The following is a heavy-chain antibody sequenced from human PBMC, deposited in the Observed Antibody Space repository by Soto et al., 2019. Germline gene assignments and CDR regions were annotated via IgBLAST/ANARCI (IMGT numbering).Heavy chain of an antibody. CDR3: ARGDRGGSGSPASYYYSGLDV. V-gene: IGHV3-23*01. Sequence: DVQLLESGGHLVQPGGSPGLSFAAFGFTFNFYSISLVPQAPGEGVGWVSSVSAGGDLTYFSDSVKGRFTISRDNSNNALFLQMNSLRIEDTALYYCARGDRGGSGSPASYYYSGLDVWGQGTTVTVS. D-gene: IGHD3-10*01. J-gene: IGHJ6*02. CDR1: GFTFNFYS. CDR2: VSAGGDLT.